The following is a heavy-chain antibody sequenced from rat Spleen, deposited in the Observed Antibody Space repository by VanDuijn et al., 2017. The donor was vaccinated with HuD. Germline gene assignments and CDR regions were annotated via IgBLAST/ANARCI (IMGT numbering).Heavy chain of an antibody. CDR3: ARAPGNGYVLDA. CDR2: MWRSGST. J-gene: IGHJ4*01. Sequence: QVQLKESGPGLVQPSQTLSLTCTVAGFSLTSYNVHWVRQPPGKGLEWMGVMWRSGSTEYNSAFKSRLSIRRDTSKNHIFLKMNSLQSEDTTTYYCARAPGNGYVLDAWGQGASVTVSS. CDR1: GFSLTSYN. D-gene: IGHD5-1*01. V-gene: IGHV2-45*01.